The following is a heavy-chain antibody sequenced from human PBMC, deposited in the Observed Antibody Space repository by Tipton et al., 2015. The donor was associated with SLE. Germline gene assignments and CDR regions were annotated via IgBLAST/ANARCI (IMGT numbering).Heavy chain of an antibody. V-gene: IGHV4-59*08. Sequence: TLSLTCSVSGVSIGSYYWSWIRQPPGKGLEWIGYIYYTGSTNYNPSLRSRVTISVDTSKHQVSLKLNSVTAADTAVYYCAKNSGSYYFDDWGQGTLVTVSS. CDR3: AKNSGSYYFDD. D-gene: IGHD3-10*01. CDR1: GVSIGSYY. CDR2: IYYTGST. J-gene: IGHJ4*02.